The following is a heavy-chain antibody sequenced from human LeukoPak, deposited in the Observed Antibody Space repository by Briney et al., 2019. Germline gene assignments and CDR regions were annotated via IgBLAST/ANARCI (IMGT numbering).Heavy chain of an antibody. Sequence: PGESLKISCKGSGYSFTSYWIGWVRQMPGEGLEWMGIIYPGDSDTRYSPSFQGQVTISADKSISTAYLQWSSLNASHTAMYYCARSAVSEGFYFDYWGQGPLVTVSS. CDR2: IYPGDSDT. CDR1: GYSFTSYW. J-gene: IGHJ4*02. V-gene: IGHV5-51*01. D-gene: IGHD4-17*01. CDR3: ARSAVSEGFYFDY.